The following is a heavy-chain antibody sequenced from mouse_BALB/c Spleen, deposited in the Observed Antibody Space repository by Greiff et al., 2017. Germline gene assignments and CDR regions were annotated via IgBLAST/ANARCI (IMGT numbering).Heavy chain of an antibody. CDR3: ARYDDYGYYFDY. V-gene: IGHV1S135*01. J-gene: IGHJ2*01. D-gene: IGHD2-4*01. Sequence: EVQLQQSGPELGKPGASVKISCKASGYSFTGYNMYWVKQSHRKSLEWIGYIDPYNGGTSYNQKSKGKATLTVDKSSSTAYMHLNSLTSEDSAIYYCARYDDYGYYFDYWGQGTTLTVSS. CDR1: GYSFTGYN. CDR2: IDPYNGGT.